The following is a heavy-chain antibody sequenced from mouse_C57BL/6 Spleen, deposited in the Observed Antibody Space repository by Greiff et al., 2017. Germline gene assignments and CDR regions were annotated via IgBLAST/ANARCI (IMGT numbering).Heavy chain of an antibody. CDR2: IHPNSGST. Sequence: QVQLQQSGAELVKPGASVKLSCKASGYTFTSYWMHWVKQRPGQGLEWIGMIHPNSGSTNYNEKFKSKATLTVDKSSSTAYMQLSSLTSEDSAVYYCAREETGTSGFDYWGQGTTLTVSS. CDR3: AREETGTSGFDY. J-gene: IGHJ2*01. CDR1: GYTFTSYW. V-gene: IGHV1-64*01. D-gene: IGHD4-1*01.